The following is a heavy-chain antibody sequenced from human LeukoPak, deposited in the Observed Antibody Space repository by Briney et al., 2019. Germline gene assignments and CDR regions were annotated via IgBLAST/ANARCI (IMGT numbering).Heavy chain of an antibody. J-gene: IGHJ6*03. CDR2: IYSTGTT. CDR1: GGSISGYF. D-gene: IGHD2-2*01. Sequence: SETLSLTCTVSGGSISGYFWGWIRQPPGKGPEWIGYIYSTGTTNYSPSLSGRVTISVDTSKNQLSLNLRFVTATDTAVYHCARHNPPPTGFCSGTSCFMSGSQYFYMDVWGKGTSVTVS. CDR3: ARHNPPPTGFCSGTSCFMSGSQYFYMDV. V-gene: IGHV4-4*09.